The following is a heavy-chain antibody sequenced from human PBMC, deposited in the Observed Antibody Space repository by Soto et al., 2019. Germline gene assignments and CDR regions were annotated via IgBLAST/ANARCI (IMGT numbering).Heavy chain of an antibody. CDR3: ARDQPSIAYYFDS. Sequence: EVQLVESGGGLVKPGGSLRLSCAASGFTFSDYSINWVLQAPGKGLEWVSSITISSTYIYYADSVEGRFTISRDNAKKSLYLQMNCLTAEDTAVYYCARDQPSIAYYFDSWCQGTLVTVSS. J-gene: IGHJ4*02. CDR2: ITISSTYI. V-gene: IGHV3-21*01. D-gene: IGHD3-3*02. CDR1: GFTFSDYS.